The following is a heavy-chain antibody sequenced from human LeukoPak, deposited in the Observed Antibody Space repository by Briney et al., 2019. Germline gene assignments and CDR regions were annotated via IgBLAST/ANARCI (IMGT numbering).Heavy chain of an antibody. CDR2: ISSDGSST. D-gene: IGHD6-19*01. J-gene: IGHJ4*02. Sequence: GGSLRLSCVASGFTFRSYWMHWVRQAPGKGLVWVSRISSDGSSTSYADSVKGRFTIPRDNAKNTLYMQMNSLRVEDTAVYYCARVASGWSHFDYWGQGTLVTVSS. V-gene: IGHV3-74*01. CDR3: ARVASGWSHFDY. CDR1: GFTFRSYW.